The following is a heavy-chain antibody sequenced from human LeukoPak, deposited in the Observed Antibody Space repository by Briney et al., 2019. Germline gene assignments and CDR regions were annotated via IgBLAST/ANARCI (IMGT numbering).Heavy chain of an antibody. D-gene: IGHD4-17*01. CDR3: ARSDTVTKAFDI. V-gene: IGHV1-46*01. Sequence: ASVKVSCKASGYTFTSYYMHWVRQAPGQGLEWMGIINPSGGSTSYAQKFQGRVTMTRDTSTSTVYMELSSLRSEDTAVYYCARSDTVTKAFDIWGQGTMVTDSS. J-gene: IGHJ3*02. CDR1: GYTFTSYY. CDR2: INPSGGST.